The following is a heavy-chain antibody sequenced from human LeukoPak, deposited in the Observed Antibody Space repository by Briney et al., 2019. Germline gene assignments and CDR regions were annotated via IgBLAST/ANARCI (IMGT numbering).Heavy chain of an antibody. V-gene: IGHV3-48*02. CDR2: ISSSSTI. CDR3: AREPGYCSSTSCFHYYYYGMDV. D-gene: IGHD2-2*01. J-gene: IGHJ6*02. CDR1: GFTFSSYS. Sequence: GGSLRLSCAASGFTFSSYSMNWVRQAPGKGLEWVSYISSSSTIYYADSVKGRFTISRDNAKNSLYLQMNSLRDEDTAVYYCAREPGYCSSTSCFHYYYYGMDVWGQGTTVTVSS.